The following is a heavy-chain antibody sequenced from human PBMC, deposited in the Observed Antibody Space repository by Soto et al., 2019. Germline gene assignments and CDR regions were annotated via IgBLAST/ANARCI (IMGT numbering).Heavy chain of an antibody. CDR3: ARDREQWLVGYYFDY. D-gene: IGHD6-19*01. Sequence: GGSPRLSCAASGFTFSRYGMHWVRQAPGRGLEWVAVIWYDGSNIYYADSVKGRFTISRDNSKDTLDLQMNSLRAEDTAVYYCARDREQWLVGYYFDYWGQGTLVTVSS. CDR1: GFTFSRYG. J-gene: IGHJ4*02. V-gene: IGHV3-33*01. CDR2: IWYDGSNI.